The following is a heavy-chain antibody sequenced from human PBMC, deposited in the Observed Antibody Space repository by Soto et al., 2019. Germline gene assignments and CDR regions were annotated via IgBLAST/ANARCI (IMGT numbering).Heavy chain of an antibody. V-gene: IGHV3-11*05. D-gene: IGHD3-16*02. CDR1: GFTFSDYH. Sequence: PGGSLRLSCAASGFTFSDYHMSWVRQAPGRGLECVSYISGSSSYSNDADSVKGRFTISRDNAKNSLYLQMNSLRAEDTAVYYCAKDQGVISYWGQGTLVTVSS. CDR3: AKDQGVISY. CDR2: ISGSSSYS. J-gene: IGHJ4*02.